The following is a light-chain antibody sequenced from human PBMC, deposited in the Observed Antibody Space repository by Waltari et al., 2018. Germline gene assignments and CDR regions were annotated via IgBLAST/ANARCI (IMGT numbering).Light chain of an antibody. CDR1: SGHTSNI. CDR2: VNSDGSH. Sequence: QLVLTQSPSASASLGASVRLTCTLDSGHTSNIIAWHQQQPEKGTRYWMKVNSDGSHSKGDWIPDRFSGSGSGAERYLTSSSVQSEDEADYYCQTGGHGTWVFGGGTKLTVL. CDR3: QTGGHGTWV. V-gene: IGLV4-69*01. J-gene: IGLJ3*02.